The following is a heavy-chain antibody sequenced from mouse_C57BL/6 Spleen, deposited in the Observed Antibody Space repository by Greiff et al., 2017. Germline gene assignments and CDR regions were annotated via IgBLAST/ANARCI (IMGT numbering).Heavy chain of an antibody. Sequence: VQLQQSGPELVKPGASVKISCKASGYTFTDYYMNWVKQSHGKSLEWIGDINPNNGGTSYTQKFKGKATLTVDKSSSTSYMELRSLTSEDSAVYYCARWGDDYDFDYWGQGTTLTVSS. CDR2: INPNNGGT. V-gene: IGHV1-26*01. CDR1: GYTFTDYY. CDR3: ARWGDDYDFDY. D-gene: IGHD2-4*01. J-gene: IGHJ2*01.